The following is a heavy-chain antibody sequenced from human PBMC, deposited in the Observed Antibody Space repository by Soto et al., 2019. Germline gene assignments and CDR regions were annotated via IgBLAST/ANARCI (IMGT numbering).Heavy chain of an antibody. V-gene: IGHV1-18*01. CDR1: GYTFTSYG. D-gene: IGHD5-12*01. CDR3: ARDGDSGYDYTYYYYYYGMDV. J-gene: IGHJ6*02. CDR2: ISAYNGNT. Sequence: ASVKVSCKASGYTFTSYGISWVRQAPGQGLEWMGWISAYNGNTNYAQKLQGRATMTTDTSTSTAYMELRSLRSDDTAVYYCARDGDSGYDYTYYYYYYGMDVWGQGTTVTVSS.